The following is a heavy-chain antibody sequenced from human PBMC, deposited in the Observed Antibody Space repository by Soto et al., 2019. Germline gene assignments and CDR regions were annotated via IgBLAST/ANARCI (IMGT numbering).Heavy chain of an antibody. CDR2: IKQDGSEK. Sequence: GGSLRLSCAASGFTFSSYWMSWVRQAPGKGLEWVANIKQDGSEKYYVDSVKGRFTISRDNAKNSLYLQMNSLRAEDTAVYYCARSKKDYDFWSGTRNYYYGMDVWGQGTTGTVSS. V-gene: IGHV3-7*03. CDR1: GFTFSSYW. D-gene: IGHD3-3*01. J-gene: IGHJ6*02. CDR3: ARSKKDYDFWSGTRNYYYGMDV.